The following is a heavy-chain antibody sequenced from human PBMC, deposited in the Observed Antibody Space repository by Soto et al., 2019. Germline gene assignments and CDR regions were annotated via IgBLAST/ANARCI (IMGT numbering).Heavy chain of an antibody. V-gene: IGHV3-30*18. CDR2: ISYDGSNK. J-gene: IGHJ6*02. Sequence: QVQLVESGGGVVQPGRSLRLSCAASGFTFSSYGMHWVRQAPGKGLEWVAVISYDGSNKYYADSVKGRFTISRDNSKNTLYLQMNSLRAEDTAVYYCAKDVLRFLGWLAFYGMDVWGQGTTVTVSS. CDR3: AKDVLRFLGWLAFYGMDV. CDR1: GFTFSSYG. D-gene: IGHD3-3*01.